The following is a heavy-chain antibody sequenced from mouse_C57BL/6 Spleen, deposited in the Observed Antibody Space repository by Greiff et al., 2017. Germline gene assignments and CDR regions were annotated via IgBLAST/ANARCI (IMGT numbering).Heavy chain of an antibody. D-gene: IGHD4-1*01. CDR2: IDPSDSYT. CDR1: GYTFTSYW. V-gene: IGHV1-69*01. Sequence: QVQLQQPGAELVMPGASVKLSCKASGYTFTSYWMHWVKQRPGQGLEWIGEIDPSDSYTNYNQKFKGKSTLTLDKSSSTAYMQLSSLTSEDSAVYCCAGWEGYFDYWGQGTTLTVSS. J-gene: IGHJ2*01. CDR3: AGWEGYFDY.